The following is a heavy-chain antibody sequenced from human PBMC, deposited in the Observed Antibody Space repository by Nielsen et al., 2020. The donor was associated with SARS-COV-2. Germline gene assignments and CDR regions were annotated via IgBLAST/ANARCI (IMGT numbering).Heavy chain of an antibody. CDR2: FGVPRPNT. Sequence: GGSLRLSCVGSGFTFSRYTMHWVRQAPGKGLEWVSTFGVPRPNTYYADSVKGRFTISRDNSKNTLYLQMDSLRADDTAVYYCARNEAAPGMETNWYDHWGQGTPVTVSS. D-gene: IGHD6-13*01. J-gene: IGHJ5*02. CDR1: GFTFSRYT. V-gene: IGHV3-23*01. CDR3: ARNEAAPGMETNWYDH.